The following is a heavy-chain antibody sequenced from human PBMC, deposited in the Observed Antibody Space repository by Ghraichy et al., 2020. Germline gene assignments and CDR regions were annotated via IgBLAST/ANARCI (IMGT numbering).Heavy chain of an antibody. CDR1: GYSFTSHG. CDR3: TRDLGATGTLSFFDY. J-gene: IGHJ4*02. CDR2: SSAYNGNT. Sequence: ASVKVSCKASGYSFTSHGSSWLRQAPGQGLEWMGWSSAYNGNTNYAQKVQDRVTMTTDTSTSTAYMELRSLRSDDTAVYYCTRDLGATGTLSFFDYWGQGTLVTVPS. V-gene: IGHV1-18*01. D-gene: IGHD6-13*01.